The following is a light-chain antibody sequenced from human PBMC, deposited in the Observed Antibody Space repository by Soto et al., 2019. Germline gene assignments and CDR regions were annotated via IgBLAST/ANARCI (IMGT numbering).Light chain of an antibody. CDR1: QGINDY. Sequence: DIQLTQSPSFLSASVGDRVTITCRASQGINDYLAWYQQKPGKAPKLLIYAASTLQSEVPSRFSGSASGTEFTLTISSLQPEDFATYYCQQFNTYPLTFGGGTTMEVK. J-gene: IGKJ4*01. CDR3: QQFNTYPLT. V-gene: IGKV1-9*01. CDR2: AAS.